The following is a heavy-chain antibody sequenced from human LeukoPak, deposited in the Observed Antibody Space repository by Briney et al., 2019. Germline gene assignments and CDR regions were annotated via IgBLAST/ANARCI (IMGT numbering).Heavy chain of an antibody. CDR1: GFTFSSYA. CDR2: ISGSGGST. Sequence: SGGSLRLSCAASGFTFSSYAMSWVRQAPGKGLEWVSAISGSGGSTYYADSVKGRFTISRDNSKNTLYLQMNSLRAEDTAVYYCPKVLSSSWYGLVEGIDYWGQGSLATVPA. CDR3: PKVLSSSWYGLVEGIDY. V-gene: IGHV3-23*01. J-gene: IGHJ4*02. D-gene: IGHD6-13*01.